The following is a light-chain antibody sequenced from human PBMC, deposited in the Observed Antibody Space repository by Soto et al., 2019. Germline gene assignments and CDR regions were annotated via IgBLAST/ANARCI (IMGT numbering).Light chain of an antibody. CDR3: CSYVGSSLYV. CDR2: EGS. J-gene: IGLJ1*01. CDR1: SSDVGSYNL. Sequence: QSALTQPASVSGSPGQSITISCTGTSSDVGSYNLVSWYQQHPGKAPKLMIYEGSKRPSGVSNRFSGSKSGNTASLTISGLQAEDEADYYCCSYVGSSLYVCGTGTKLTVL. V-gene: IGLV2-23*01.